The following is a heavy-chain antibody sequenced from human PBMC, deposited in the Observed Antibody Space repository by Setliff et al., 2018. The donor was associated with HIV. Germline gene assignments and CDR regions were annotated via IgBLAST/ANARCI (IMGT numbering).Heavy chain of an antibody. V-gene: IGHV3-21*01. CDR1: GFTFSSFT. CDR3: ARDRSPTYYYDSSGYHTYYYYGMDV. D-gene: IGHD3-22*01. CDR2: INSRSTYR. J-gene: IGHJ6*02. Sequence: GGSLRLSCAASGFTFSSFTMNWVRQAPGKGLEWVSSINSRSTYRYYAASAKGRFTISRDNPKNSLYLQMNSLRAEDTAVYYCARDRSPTYYYDSSGYHTYYYYGMDVWGQGTTVTVSS.